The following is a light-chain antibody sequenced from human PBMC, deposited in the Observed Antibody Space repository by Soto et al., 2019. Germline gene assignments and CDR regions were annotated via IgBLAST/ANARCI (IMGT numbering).Light chain of an antibody. J-gene: IGLJ2*01. V-gene: IGLV2-23*02. CDR1: SSAVGRYNL. Sequence: QSALTQPASVSWSPGPSITISCTGTSSAVGRYNLVSWYQQHPGKAPKLMLYEVSKRPSGVSKRFSVSKSGNTASLTIAWLQAEDEADYYCCSYAGSSTPVVCVGGTKLTVL. CDR2: EVS. CDR3: CSYAGSSTPVV.